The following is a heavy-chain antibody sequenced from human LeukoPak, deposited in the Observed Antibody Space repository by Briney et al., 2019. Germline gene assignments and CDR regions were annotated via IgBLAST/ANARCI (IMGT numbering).Heavy chain of an antibody. J-gene: IGHJ4*02. V-gene: IGHV3-30*02. CDR2: VRYDVSNK. CDR3: AKDSNTGYVSVGPDY. D-gene: IGHD5-12*01. CDR1: GFVFSNYG. Sequence: PGGSLRLSCQTSGFVFSNYGMHWVRQAPGKGLEWVAFVRYDVSNKYYADSLKGRFTISRDNSRNTVYLQINSLRAEDTGVYSCAKDSNTGYVSVGPDYWGLGTLVTVSS.